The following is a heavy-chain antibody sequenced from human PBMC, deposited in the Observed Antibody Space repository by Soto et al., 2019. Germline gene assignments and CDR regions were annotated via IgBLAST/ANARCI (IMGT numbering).Heavy chain of an antibody. Sequence: EVQLVESGGGLVKPGGSLRLSCAASGFTFSNAWMNWVRQAPGKGLEWVGRIKSKTDGGTTDYAAPVKGRFTISRDDSKNTPDLEMNSLKTGGTAVYYWSTAYDFWSGYWGLVDYWGQGTLVTVSS. CDR1: GFTFSNAW. J-gene: IGHJ4*02. CDR3: STAYDFWSGYWGLVDY. D-gene: IGHD3-3*01. V-gene: IGHV3-15*07. CDR2: IKSKTDGGTT.